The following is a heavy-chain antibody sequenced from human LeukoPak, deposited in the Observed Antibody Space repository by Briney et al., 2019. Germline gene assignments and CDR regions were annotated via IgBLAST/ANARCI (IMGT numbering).Heavy chain of an antibody. J-gene: IGHJ4*02. Sequence: GASVKVSRKASGYSFTNYYMHWVRQAPGQGLEWMGVINPSGGSTSYAQKFQGRVAMTRDTSTSTVYMELSSLRSEETAVYYCARAYNWNDGADYWGQGTQVTVSS. CDR2: INPSGGST. V-gene: IGHV1-46*01. D-gene: IGHD1-20*01. CDR1: GYSFTNYY. CDR3: ARAYNWNDGADY.